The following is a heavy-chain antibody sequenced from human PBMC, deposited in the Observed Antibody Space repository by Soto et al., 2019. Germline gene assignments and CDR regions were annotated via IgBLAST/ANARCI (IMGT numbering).Heavy chain of an antibody. CDR3: ARGYCTNGVCYYYYGMDV. CDR1: GFTFSSYA. Sequence: QVQLVESGGGVVQPGRSLRLSCAASGFTFSSYAMHWVRQAPGKGLEWVAVISYDGSNKYYADSVKGRFTISRDNSKNTLYLQMNSLRAEDTAVYYCARGYCTNGVCYYYYGMDVW. D-gene: IGHD2-8*01. J-gene: IGHJ6*01. V-gene: IGHV3-30-3*01. CDR2: ISYDGSNK.